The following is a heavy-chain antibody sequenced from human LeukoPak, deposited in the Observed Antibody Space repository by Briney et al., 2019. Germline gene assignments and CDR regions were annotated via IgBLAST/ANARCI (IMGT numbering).Heavy chain of an antibody. CDR3: ARGLWFGELPLDY. D-gene: IGHD3-10*01. J-gene: IGHJ4*02. CDR2: ISSSSNYI. V-gene: IGHV3-21*01. Sequence: PGGSLRLSCAASGFTFSSYSMNWVRQAPGKGLECVSSISSSSNYIYYADSVKSRFTISRDNAKNSLYLQMNSLRAEDTAVYYCARGLWFGELPLDYWGQGTLVTVSS. CDR1: GFTFSSYS.